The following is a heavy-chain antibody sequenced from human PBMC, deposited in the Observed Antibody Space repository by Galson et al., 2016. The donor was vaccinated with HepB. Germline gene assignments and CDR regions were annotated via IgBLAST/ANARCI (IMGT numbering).Heavy chain of an antibody. CDR2: IVPIFNTP. CDR3: ARGYYDYSSNRFWYFDL. J-gene: IGHJ2*01. Sequence: SVKVSCKASGGTFSNFVISWVRQAPGQGLEWMGGIVPIFNTPNYGQKFQGRVTITADVSTSTAYMELSSLRSEDTSIYYCARGYYDYSSNRFWYFDLWARGTLVIVSS. V-gene: IGHV1-69*13. CDR1: GGTFSNFV. D-gene: IGHD4-11*01.